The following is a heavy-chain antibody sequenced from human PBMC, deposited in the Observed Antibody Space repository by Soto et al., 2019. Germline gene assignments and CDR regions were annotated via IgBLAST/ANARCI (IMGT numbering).Heavy chain of an antibody. D-gene: IGHD3-9*01. CDR2: IWHDGSNK. CDR3: ARGGTIFLPSGFDP. Sequence: GGSLRLSCAASGFTFSSYGMHWVRQAPGKGLEWVAVIWHDGSNKYYADSVKGRFTISRDNSKNTLYLQMNSLRAEDTAVYYCARGGTIFLPSGFDPWGQGTLVTVSS. J-gene: IGHJ5*02. CDR1: GFTFSSYG. V-gene: IGHV3-33*01.